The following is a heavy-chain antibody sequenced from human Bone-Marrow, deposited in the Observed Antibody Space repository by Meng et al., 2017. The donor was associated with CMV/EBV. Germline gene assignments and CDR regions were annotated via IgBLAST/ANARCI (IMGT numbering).Heavy chain of an antibody. CDR1: GDNFNNYW. J-gene: IGHJ4*02. D-gene: IGHD1-26*01. V-gene: IGHV3-74*01. Sequence: EVQLVESGGRLVQPGESLRLSCAASGDNFNNYWMHWVRQVPGKGLVWVSRIDTDGSTINYADSVKGRFTISRDNTKNILYLQMNSLRAEDTAIYYCARDLSGARDYWGPGTLVTVSS. CDR2: IDTDGSTI. CDR3: ARDLSGARDY.